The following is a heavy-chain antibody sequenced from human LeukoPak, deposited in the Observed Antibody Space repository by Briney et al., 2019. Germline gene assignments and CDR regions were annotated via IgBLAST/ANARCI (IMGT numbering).Heavy chain of an antibody. D-gene: IGHD6-19*01. CDR2: VFYSGST. V-gene: IGHV4-59*01. CDR3: ARVSGWKFDP. Sequence: SETLSLTCAVSGGSFSGYYWSWIRQPPGKGLEWIGYVFYSGSTNYNPSLQSRVTISVDTSKNQFSLKLSSVTAADTAVYYCARVSGWKFDPWGQGTLVTVSS. J-gene: IGHJ5*02. CDR1: GGSFSGYY.